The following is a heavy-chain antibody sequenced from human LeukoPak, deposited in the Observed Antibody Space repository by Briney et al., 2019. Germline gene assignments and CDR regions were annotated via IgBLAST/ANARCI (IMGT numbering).Heavy chain of an antibody. Sequence: PSETLSLTCAVYGGSFSGYYWSWIRQPPGKGLEWIGEINHSGSTNYNPSLKSRVTISVDTSKNQFSLKLSSVTAADTAVYYCARSLYSSGWSSFDYWGQGTLVTVSS. CDR2: INHSGST. D-gene: IGHD6-19*01. J-gene: IGHJ4*02. V-gene: IGHV4-34*01. CDR1: GGSFSGYY. CDR3: ARSLYSSGWSSFDY.